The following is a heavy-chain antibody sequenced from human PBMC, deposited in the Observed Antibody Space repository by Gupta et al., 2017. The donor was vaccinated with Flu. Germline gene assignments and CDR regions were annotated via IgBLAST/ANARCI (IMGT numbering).Heavy chain of an antibody. CDR1: GGSISGTGYH. CDR2: LYYNGSA. CDR3: ARGLLTGYIFDY. Sequence: QLQLQESGPGLVRPSETLSLSCTVSGGSISGTGYHWGWIRQPPGKGLEWIGSLYYNGSAYYNPSLKSRVTISVDTSKNQFSLKLSSVTAADTSIYFCARGLLTGYIFDYWGQGTLVTVSS. V-gene: IGHV4-39*01. D-gene: IGHD3-9*01. J-gene: IGHJ4*02.